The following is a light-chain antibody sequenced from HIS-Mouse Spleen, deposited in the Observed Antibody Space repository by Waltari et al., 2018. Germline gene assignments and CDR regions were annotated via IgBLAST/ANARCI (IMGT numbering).Light chain of an antibody. CDR3: CSYAGSSTWV. CDR2: EGS. J-gene: IGLJ3*02. V-gene: IGLV2-23*01. CDR1: SSDVGSYNL. Sequence: QSALTQPASVSGSPGQSITISCTGTSSDVGSYNLVSWYQQPPGKAPKHMIYEGSKRPSGVSNLFPGYKSGNTASLTISGRQAEDEADYYCCSYAGSSTWVFGGGTKLTVL.